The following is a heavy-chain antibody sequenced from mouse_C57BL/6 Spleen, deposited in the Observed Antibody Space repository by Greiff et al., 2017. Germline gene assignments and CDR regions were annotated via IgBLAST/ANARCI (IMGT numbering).Heavy chain of an antibody. Sequence: VQLQQSGAELVKPGASVKLSCTASGFNITDYYMHWVKQRTEQGLEWIGRIDPEDGETNYAPKFQGKATITADTSSNTAYLQLSSLTSEDAAVYYCARGDYGSRSFDYWGQGTTLTVSS. CDR3: ARGDYGSRSFDY. V-gene: IGHV14-2*01. D-gene: IGHD1-1*01. CDR2: IDPEDGET. J-gene: IGHJ2*01. CDR1: GFNITDYY.